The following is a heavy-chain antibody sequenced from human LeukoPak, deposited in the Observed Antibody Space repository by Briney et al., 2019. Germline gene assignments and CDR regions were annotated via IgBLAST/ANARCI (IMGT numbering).Heavy chain of an antibody. V-gene: IGHV3-23*01. CDR1: GFTFSNYA. J-gene: IGHJ6*02. CDR2: ISGRGGTT. CDR3: TKAATATTDYYYGMDV. D-gene: IGHD1-1*01. Sequence: GGSLRLSCAASGFTFSNYAMSWVRQAPGKGLEWVSSISGRGGTTYYADPVRGRFTISRDNSKNTLYQQMNSLRAEDTAVYYCTKAATATTDYYYGMDVWGQGTTVTVSS.